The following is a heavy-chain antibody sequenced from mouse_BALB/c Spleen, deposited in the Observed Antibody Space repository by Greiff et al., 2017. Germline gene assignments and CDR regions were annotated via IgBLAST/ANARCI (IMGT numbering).Heavy chain of an antibody. D-gene: IGHD2-1*01. CDR2: ISSGGGST. CDR1: GFAFSSYD. Sequence: EVMLVESGGGLVKPGGSLKLSCAASGFAFSSYDMSWVRQTPEKRLEWVAYISSGGGSTYYPDTVKGRFTISRDNAKNTLYLQMSSLKSEDTAMYYCARHWDGNYFDYWGQGTTLTVSS. J-gene: IGHJ2*01. CDR3: ARHWDGNYFDY. V-gene: IGHV5-12-1*01.